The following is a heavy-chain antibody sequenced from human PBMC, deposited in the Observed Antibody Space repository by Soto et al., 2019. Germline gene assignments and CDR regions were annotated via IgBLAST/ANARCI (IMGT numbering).Heavy chain of an antibody. CDR2: IYSGGAT. J-gene: IGHJ5*02. Sequence: GGSLRLSCAASGFTVSSNFMSWVRQAPGKGLEWVSVIYSGGATYYADSVRGRFSISRDNSKNMVYLQMSGLRAEDTALYYCARDMYTNYVNYFDLWGQGTLVTVSS. CDR1: GFTVSSNF. V-gene: IGHV3-53*01. D-gene: IGHD3-16*01. CDR3: ARDMYTNYVNYFDL.